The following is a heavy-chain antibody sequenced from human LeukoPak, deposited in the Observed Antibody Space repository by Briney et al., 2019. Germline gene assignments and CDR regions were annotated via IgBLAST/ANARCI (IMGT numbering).Heavy chain of an antibody. CDR2: ISYDGSNK. D-gene: IGHD3-22*01. CDR1: GFTFSSYA. J-gene: IGHJ4*02. V-gene: IGHV3-30-3*01. CDR3: ARDGYDSSGLFDY. Sequence: GGSLRLSCAASGFTFSSYAMHWVRQAPGEGLEWVAVISYDGSNKYYADSVKGRFTISRDNSKNTLYLQMNSLRAEDTAVYYCARDGYDSSGLFDYWGQGTLVTVSS.